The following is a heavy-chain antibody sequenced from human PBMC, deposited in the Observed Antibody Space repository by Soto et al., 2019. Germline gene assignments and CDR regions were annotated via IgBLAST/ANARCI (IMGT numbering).Heavy chain of an antibody. V-gene: IGHV4-34*01. J-gene: IGHJ3*01. CDR2: INLTGRT. Sequence: QVQLQQWGAGLLKPSETVSLSCAVYGGSFSASYWGWVRQPPGKGLEWIGEINLTGRTNYNPSRKSRFTMSVDTSKNQFFLSLRSATAADTAVYYCARVDRSGHYYVRALDVWGQGTMVSVSS. CDR1: GGSFSASY. D-gene: IGHD3-22*01. CDR3: ARVDRSGHYYVRALDV.